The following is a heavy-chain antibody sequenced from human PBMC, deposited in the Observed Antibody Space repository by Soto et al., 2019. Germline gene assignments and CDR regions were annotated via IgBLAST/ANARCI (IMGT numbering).Heavy chain of an antibody. V-gene: IGHV4-31*03. CDR1: GGSISIGGYY. CDR2: IYYSGST. CDR3: AEGGVGGGGSVLAS. D-gene: IGHD3-10*01. J-gene: IGHJ5*02. Sequence: SETPSLTCTVSGGSISIGGYYWSWIRQHPGKGLEWIGYIYYSGSTYYNPSLKSRVTISVETSKNQFSLKRNSVTAADTAVYYCAEGGVGGGGSVLASWAQGTLVPVS.